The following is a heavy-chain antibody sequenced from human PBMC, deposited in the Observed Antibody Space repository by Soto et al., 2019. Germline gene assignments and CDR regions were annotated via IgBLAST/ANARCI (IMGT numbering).Heavy chain of an antibody. J-gene: IGHJ4*02. V-gene: IGHV1-69*01. D-gene: IGHD3-10*01. Sequence: QVHLVQSGAEVKQPGSSVKVSCKASGGIFSTYAISWLRQAPGQGLEWMGGIIPLFGTPNYAQRFQGRVTITADESTSTAYMELSRLGSEDTAVYYCARDRDDYGSGNYYNRIDFWGQGTLVTVSS. CDR2: IIPLFGTP. CDR3: ARDRDDYGSGNYYNRIDF. CDR1: GGIFSTYA.